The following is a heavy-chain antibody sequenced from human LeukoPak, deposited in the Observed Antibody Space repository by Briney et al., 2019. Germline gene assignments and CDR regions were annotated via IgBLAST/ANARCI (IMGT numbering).Heavy chain of an antibody. CDR3: ARERPYCSGGSCYSWFDP. D-gene: IGHD2-15*01. CDR1: GFTFSSYW. J-gene: IGHJ5*02. V-gene: IGHV4-59*01. Sequence: GSLRLSCAASGFTFSSYWMSWVRQPPGKGLEWIGYIYYSGSTNYNPSLKSRVTISVDTSKNQFSLKLSSVTAADTAVYYCARERPYCSGGSCYSWFDPWGQGTLVTVSS. CDR2: IYYSGST.